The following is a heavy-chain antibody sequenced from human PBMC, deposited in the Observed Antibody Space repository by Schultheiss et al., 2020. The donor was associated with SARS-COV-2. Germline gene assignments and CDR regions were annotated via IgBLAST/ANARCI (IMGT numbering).Heavy chain of an antibody. V-gene: IGHV3-23*01. CDR3: ARGVSVTTGPGWFDP. CDR2: ISGSGGST. Sequence: GGSLRLSCAASGFTFSNAWMSWVRQAPGKGLEWVSAISGSGGSTYYADSVKVRFTISRDNSKNTLYLQMSSLRAEDTAVYYCARGVSVTTGPGWFDPWGQGTLVTVSS. D-gene: IGHD4-17*01. J-gene: IGHJ5*02. CDR1: GFTFSNAW.